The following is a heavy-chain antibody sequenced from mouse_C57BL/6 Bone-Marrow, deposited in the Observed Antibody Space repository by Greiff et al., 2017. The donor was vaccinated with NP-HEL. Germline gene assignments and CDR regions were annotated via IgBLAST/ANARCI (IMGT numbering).Heavy chain of an antibody. CDR1: GFTFSDYG. Sequence: EVQRVESGGGLVQPGGSLKLSCAASGFTFSDYGMAWVRQAPRKGPVWVAFISNLAYSIYYADPVKCRFTIPRENAKNTLYLEMSRLMAEDTAMYYCARRVDGYYYFYAMDYWGQGTSVTVSS. J-gene: IGHJ4*01. CDR3: ARRVDGYYYFYAMDY. CDR2: ISNLAYSI. D-gene: IGHD2-3*01. V-gene: IGHV5-15*01.